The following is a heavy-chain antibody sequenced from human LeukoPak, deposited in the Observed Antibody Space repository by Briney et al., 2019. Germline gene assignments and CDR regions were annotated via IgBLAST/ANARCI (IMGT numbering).Heavy chain of an antibody. D-gene: IGHD3-3*01. J-gene: IGHJ4*02. CDR1: GGSISGSSYY. Sequence: PSETLSLTCTVSGGSISGSSYYWGWIRQPPGKGLEWIGSIYYSGSTYYNPSLKSRVTISVDTSKNQFSLKLSSVTAADTAVYYCARLGLRFLEWLISYWGQGTLVTVSS. CDR2: IYYSGST. V-gene: IGHV4-39*01. CDR3: ARLGLRFLEWLISY.